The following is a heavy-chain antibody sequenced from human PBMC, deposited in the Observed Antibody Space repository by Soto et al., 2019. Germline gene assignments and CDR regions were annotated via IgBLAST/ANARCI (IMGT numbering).Heavy chain of an antibody. Sequence: QVQLQESGPGLVKPSQTLSLTCTVSGGSISSGGYYWSWIRQHPGKGLEWIGYIYYSGHTYYNPPLESRVTISVDTSKNQCSLKLSSVTAADTAVYYCARVSFLGYSSSTSCEYYFDYWGQGTLVTVSS. J-gene: IGHJ4*02. CDR2: IYYSGHT. D-gene: IGHD2-2*01. V-gene: IGHV4-31*03. CDR3: ARVSFLGYSSSTSCEYYFDY. CDR1: GGSISSGGYY.